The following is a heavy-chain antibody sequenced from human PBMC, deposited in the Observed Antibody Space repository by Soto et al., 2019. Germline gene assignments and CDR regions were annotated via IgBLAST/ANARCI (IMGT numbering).Heavy chain of an antibody. J-gene: IGHJ4*02. CDR3: ATRLYCSGGSCYVTFDY. CDR1: GYTLTELS. V-gene: IGHV1-24*01. CDR2: FDPEDGET. D-gene: IGHD2-15*01. Sequence: ASVKVSCKVSGYTLTELSMHWVRQAPGQGLEWMGGFDPEDGETIYAQKFQGRVTMTEDTSTDTAYMELSSLRSEDTAVYYCATRLYCSGGSCYVTFDYWGQGTMVTVSS.